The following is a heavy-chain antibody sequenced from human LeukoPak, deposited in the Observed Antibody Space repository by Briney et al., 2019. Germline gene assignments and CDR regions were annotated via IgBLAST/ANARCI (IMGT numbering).Heavy chain of an antibody. Sequence: PGGSLRLSCAASGFTFSNAWMSWVRQAPGKGLEWVGRIKSKTDGGTTDYAAPVKGRFTISRDDSKNTLYLQMNSLKTEDTAVYYCTTWGYCSSTSCCTGPWFDPWGQGTLVTVSS. CDR2: IKSKTDGGTT. CDR1: GFTFSNAW. CDR3: TTWGYCSSTSCCTGPWFDP. V-gene: IGHV3-15*01. J-gene: IGHJ5*02. D-gene: IGHD2-2*02.